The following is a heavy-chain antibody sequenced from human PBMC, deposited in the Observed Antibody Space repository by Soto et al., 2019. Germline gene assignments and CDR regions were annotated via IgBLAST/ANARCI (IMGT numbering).Heavy chain of an antibody. CDR1: GFTFSSYA. CDR2: ISYDGSNK. V-gene: IGHV3-30*04. Sequence: GGSLRLSCAASGFTFSSYAMHWVRQAPGKGLEWVAVISYDGSNKYYADSVKGRFTISRDNSKNTLCLQMNSLRAEDTAVYYCARGGRGMFGYYYYGMDVWGQGTTVTVSS. CDR3: ARGGRGMFGYYYYGMDV. D-gene: IGHD3-10*02. J-gene: IGHJ6*02.